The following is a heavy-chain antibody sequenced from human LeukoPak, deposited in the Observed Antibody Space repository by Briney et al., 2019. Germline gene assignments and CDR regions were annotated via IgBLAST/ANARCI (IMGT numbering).Heavy chain of an antibody. V-gene: IGHV3-48*03. CDR3: AGLGITMIGGV. J-gene: IGHJ6*04. CDR1: LFTFSNYA. Sequence: PGSSLRLSCAASLFTFSNYAMHWVRQAPGKVLECVSYISSSGSTIYYADSVKDRFTISIDNAKNSLYLQMNSMRAEDTAVYYCAGLGITMIGGVWGKGTMVTISS. CDR2: ISSSGSTI. D-gene: IGHD3-10*02.